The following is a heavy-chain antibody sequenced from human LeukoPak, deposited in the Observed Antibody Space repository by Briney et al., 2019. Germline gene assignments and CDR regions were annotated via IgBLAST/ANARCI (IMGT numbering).Heavy chain of an antibody. CDR2: ISAYNGNT. V-gene: IGHV1-18*01. D-gene: IGHD6-19*01. CDR1: GYTFTSYG. CDR3: ARDPSSGWDYYYYYGMDV. J-gene: IGHJ6*02. Sequence: ASVKVSCKASGYTFTSYGISWVRQAPGQGLEWMGWISAYNGNTNYAQKLQGRVTMTTDTSTSTAYMELRSLRSDDTAVYYCARDPSSGWDYYYYYGMDVWGRGTTVTVSS.